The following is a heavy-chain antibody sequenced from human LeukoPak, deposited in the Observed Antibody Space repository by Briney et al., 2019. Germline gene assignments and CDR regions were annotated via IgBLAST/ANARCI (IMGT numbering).Heavy chain of an antibody. J-gene: IGHJ4*02. D-gene: IGHD5-18*01. CDR2: INHSGST. CDR1: GGSFSGYY. CDR3: ARDSGYSYGYTDY. Sequence: SETLSLTCAVYGGSFSGYYWRWIRQPPGKGLEWIGEINHSGSTNYNPSLKSRVTISVDTSKNQFSLKLSSVTAADTAVYYCARDSGYSYGYTDYWGQGTLVTVSS. V-gene: IGHV4-34*01.